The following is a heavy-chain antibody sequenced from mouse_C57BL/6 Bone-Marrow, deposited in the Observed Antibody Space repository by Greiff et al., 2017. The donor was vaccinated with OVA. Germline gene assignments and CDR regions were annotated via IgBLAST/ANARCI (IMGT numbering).Heavy chain of an antibody. CDR1: GYTFTSYW. J-gene: IGHJ3*01. V-gene: IGHV1-69*01. CDR3: ERRGQMAWFAY. D-gene: IGHD2-3*01. CDR2: IDPSDSYT. Sequence: QVQLKQPGAELVMPGASVKLSCKASGYTFTSYWMHWVKQRPGQGLEWIGEIDPSDSYTNYNQKFKGKSTLTVDKSSSTAYMQLSSLTSEDSAVYYCERRGQMAWFAYWGQGTLVTVSA.